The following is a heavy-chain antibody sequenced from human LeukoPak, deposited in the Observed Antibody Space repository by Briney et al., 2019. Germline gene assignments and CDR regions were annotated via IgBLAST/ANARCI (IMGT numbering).Heavy chain of an antibody. Sequence: SETLSLTCTVSGGSISSGGYYWSWIRQPPGKGLEWIGEINHSGSTNYNPSLKSRVTISVDTSKNQFSLKLSSVTAADTAVYYCARGRFGYSSGWYRLAWFDPWGQGTLVTVSS. CDR2: INHSGST. CDR3: ARGRFGYSSGWYRLAWFDP. J-gene: IGHJ5*02. D-gene: IGHD6-19*01. V-gene: IGHV4-39*07. CDR1: GGSISSGGYY.